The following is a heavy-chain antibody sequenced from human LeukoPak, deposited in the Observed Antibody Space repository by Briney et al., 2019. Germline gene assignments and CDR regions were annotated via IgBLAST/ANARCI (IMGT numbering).Heavy chain of an antibody. J-gene: IGHJ1*01. CDR3: ARGRGICSSTSCYTNFQH. Sequence: ASVKVSCKASGYTFTGYYMHWVRQAPGQGLEWMGGIIPIFGTANYAQKFQGRVTITADESTSTAYMELSSLRSEDTAVYYCARGRGICSSTSCYTNFQHWGQGTLVTVSS. V-gene: IGHV1-69*13. CDR2: IIPIFGTA. D-gene: IGHD2-2*02. CDR1: GYTFTGYY.